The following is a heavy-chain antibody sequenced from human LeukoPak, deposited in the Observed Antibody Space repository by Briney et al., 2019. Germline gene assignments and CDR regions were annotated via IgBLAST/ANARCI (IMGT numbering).Heavy chain of an antibody. CDR1: GGSISSSSYY. V-gene: IGHV4-39*07. J-gene: IGHJ6*03. D-gene: IGHD1-1*01. Sequence: PSETLSLTCTVSGGSISSSSYYWGWIRQPPGKGLEWIGSIYYSGSTYYNPSLKSRVTISVDTSKNQFSLKLSSVTAADTAVYYCASRTGVPSRFPYYYYYYMDVWGKGTTVTVSS. CDR2: IYYSGST. CDR3: ASRTGVPSRFPYYYYYYMDV.